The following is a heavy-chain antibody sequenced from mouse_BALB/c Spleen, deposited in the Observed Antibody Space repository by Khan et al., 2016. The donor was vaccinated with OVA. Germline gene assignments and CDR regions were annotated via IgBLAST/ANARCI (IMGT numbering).Heavy chain of an antibody. J-gene: IGHJ3*01. CDR3: ARRSYYGNPWLTY. Sequence: EVELVESGGGLVKPGGSLKLSCAPSGFAFSSYDMSWVRQTPEKRLEWVATISGTGIYTYYPDSVKGRFTISSDNARNTLYLQMSSLRSEDTALYYCARRSYYGNPWLTYWGQGTLVTVSA. D-gene: IGHD2-10*01. V-gene: IGHV5-9*02. CDR2: ISGTGIYT. CDR1: GFAFSSYD.